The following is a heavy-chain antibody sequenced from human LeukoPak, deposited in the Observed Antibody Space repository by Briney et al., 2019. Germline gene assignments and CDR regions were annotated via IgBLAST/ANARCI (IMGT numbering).Heavy chain of an antibody. Sequence: SETPSLTCAVYGGSFSGYYWSWIRQPPGKGLEWIGYIYYSGSTNYNPSLKSRVTISVDTSKNQFSLKLSSVTAADTAVYYCARHQAYDYGDYTDAFDIWGQGTMVTVSS. J-gene: IGHJ3*02. V-gene: IGHV4-59*08. D-gene: IGHD4-17*01. CDR1: GGSFSGYY. CDR2: IYYSGST. CDR3: ARHQAYDYGDYTDAFDI.